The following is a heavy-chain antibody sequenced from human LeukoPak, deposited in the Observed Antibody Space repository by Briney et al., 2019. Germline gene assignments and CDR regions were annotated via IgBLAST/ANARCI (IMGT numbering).Heavy chain of an antibody. CDR1: GGSFSGYY. CDR2: IDHSGST. Sequence: SETLSLTCAVYGGSFSGYYWSWIRQPPGKGLEWIGEIDHSGSTNYNPSLKSRVTISVDTSKNQFSLKLSSVTAADTAVYYCARGEGDDYNFHYWGQGTLVTVSS. J-gene: IGHJ4*02. D-gene: IGHD5-24*01. V-gene: IGHV4-34*01. CDR3: ARGEGDDYNFHY.